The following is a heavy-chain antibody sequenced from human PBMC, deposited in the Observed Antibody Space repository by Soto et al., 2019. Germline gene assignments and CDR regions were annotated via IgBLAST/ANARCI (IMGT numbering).Heavy chain of an antibody. CDR1: GYTFTSYD. J-gene: IGHJ3*02. D-gene: IGHD3-10*01. CDR3: ARGLYYYGSGTHDAFDI. CDR2: MNPNSGNT. Sequence: QVQLVQSGAEVKKPGASVKVSCKASGYTFTSYDINWVRQATGQGLEWMGWMNPNSGNTGYAQKFQGRVTMTRNTSISTAYMELSSLRSEDTAVYYCARGLYYYGSGTHDAFDIWGQGTRVTVSS. V-gene: IGHV1-8*01.